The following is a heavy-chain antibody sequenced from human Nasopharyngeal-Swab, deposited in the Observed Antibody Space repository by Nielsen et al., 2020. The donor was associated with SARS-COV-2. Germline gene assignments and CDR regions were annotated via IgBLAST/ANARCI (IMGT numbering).Heavy chain of an antibody. CDR3: AKGGGGDCWSGFYYMDV. Sequence: GGSLRLSCAASGFTFDDYAMHWVRQAPGKGLEWVSGISWNSGSTGYADSVKGRFIICRDNAKNSLYLQMNSLRAEDTALYYSAKGGGGDCWSGFYYMDVWGKGTTVTVSS. V-gene: IGHV3-9*01. CDR2: ISWNSGST. J-gene: IGHJ6*03. D-gene: IGHD3-3*01. CDR1: GFTFDDYA.